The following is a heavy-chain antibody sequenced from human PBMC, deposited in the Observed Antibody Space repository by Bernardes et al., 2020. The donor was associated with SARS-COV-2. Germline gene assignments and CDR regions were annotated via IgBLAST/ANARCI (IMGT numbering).Heavy chain of an antibody. CDR2: VSGSGGDT. D-gene: IGHD3-3*01. Sequence: GGSLRLSCTASGLTFGIYVMSWVRQAPGKGLEWVSSVSGSGGDTSYADSVKGRFTIFRDNSKNTLYLQMNSLRGEDTAVYYCAKDHDIVFRVPYYFYYWGEGALVT. V-gene: IGHV3-23*01. CDR3: AKDHDIVFRVPYYFYY. J-gene: IGHJ4*02. CDR1: GLTFGIYV.